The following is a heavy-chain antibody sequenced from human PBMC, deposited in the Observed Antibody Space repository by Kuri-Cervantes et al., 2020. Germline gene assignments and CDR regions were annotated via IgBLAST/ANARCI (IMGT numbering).Heavy chain of an antibody. V-gene: IGHV3-30-3*01. CDR1: GFTFITYD. J-gene: IGHJ3*01. D-gene: IGHD3-22*01. CDR2: ISYDGSNK. CDR3: ARAPHYYDSSGYTINAFDV. Sequence: GESLKISCAASGFTFITYDMHWVRQAPGKGLEWVAVISYDGSNKYYADSVKGRFTISRDNSKNTLYLQMNSLRAEDTAVYYCARAPHYYDSSGYTINAFDVWGQGTMVTVSS.